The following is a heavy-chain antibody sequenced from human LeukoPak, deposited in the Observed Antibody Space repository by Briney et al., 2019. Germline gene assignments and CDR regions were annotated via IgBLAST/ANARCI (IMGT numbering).Heavy chain of an antibody. Sequence: QAGGSLRLSCAASGFTFDDYAMHWVRQAPGKGLEWVSGISWNSGSIGYADSVKGRFTISRDNAKNSLYLQMNSLRAEDTALYYCAKDILQGHSYYFDYWGQGTLVTVSS. J-gene: IGHJ4*02. CDR1: GFTFDDYA. CDR3: AKDILQGHSYYFDY. D-gene: IGHD5-18*01. CDR2: ISWNSGSI. V-gene: IGHV3-9*01.